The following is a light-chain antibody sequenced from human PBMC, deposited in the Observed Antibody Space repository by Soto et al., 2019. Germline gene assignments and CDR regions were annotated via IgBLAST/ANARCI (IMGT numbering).Light chain of an antibody. CDR2: DAS. V-gene: IGKV3D-20*01. CDR1: QSVRSSY. Sequence: EIVLTQSPATLSLSPGDRATLSCGASQSVRSSYLAWYQQKPGLAPRLLIYDASSRATGIPDRFSGSGSGTDFTLTISRLEPEDFAVYYCQQYGSSPFTFGGGTKVEIK. J-gene: IGKJ4*01. CDR3: QQYGSSPFT.